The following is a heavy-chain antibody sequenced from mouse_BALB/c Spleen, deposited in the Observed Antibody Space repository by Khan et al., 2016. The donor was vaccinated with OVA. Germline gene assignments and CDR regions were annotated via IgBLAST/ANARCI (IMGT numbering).Heavy chain of an antibody. CDR3: ARGGSFGAWFAY. CDR2: IDPANGNT. D-gene: IGHD1-1*02. V-gene: IGHV14-3*02. CDR1: GFNIKDTY. Sequence: VQLKESGAELVKPGASVKLSCTASGFNIKDTYIHWIKQRPEQGLEWIGRIDPANGNTKYDPKFQVKATITADTSSNTAYLQLTSLTSEDTAVYYGARGGSFGAWFAYWGQGTLVTVST. J-gene: IGHJ3*01.